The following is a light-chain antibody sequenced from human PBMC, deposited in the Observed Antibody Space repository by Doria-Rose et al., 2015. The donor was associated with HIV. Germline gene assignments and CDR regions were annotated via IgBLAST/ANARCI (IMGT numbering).Light chain of an antibody. V-gene: IGLV2-23*02. Sequence: GSPGQSITISCTGISSDVGTYNLVSWYQQHPGKAPKLMIPEVNKRPSGVSNRFSGSKSDNTASLTISGLQAEDEADYYCCSYAGSTTWVFGGGTELTVL. CDR1: SSDVGTYNL. CDR3: CSYAGSTTWV. CDR2: EVN. J-gene: IGLJ3*02.